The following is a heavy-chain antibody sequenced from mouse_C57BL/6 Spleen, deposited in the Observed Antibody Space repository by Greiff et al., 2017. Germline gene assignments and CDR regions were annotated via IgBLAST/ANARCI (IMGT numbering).Heavy chain of an antibody. Sequence: VQLQQPGAELVKPGASVKLSCKASGYTFTSYWMHWVKQRPGQGLEWIGMIHPNSGSTNYNEKFKGKATLTVDKSSSTAYMQLSSLTSEDSAVYYCARDRGYDGYYYAMDYWGQGTSVTVSS. V-gene: IGHV1-64*01. D-gene: IGHD2-2*01. J-gene: IGHJ4*01. CDR1: GYTFTSYW. CDR3: ARDRGYDGYYYAMDY. CDR2: IHPNSGST.